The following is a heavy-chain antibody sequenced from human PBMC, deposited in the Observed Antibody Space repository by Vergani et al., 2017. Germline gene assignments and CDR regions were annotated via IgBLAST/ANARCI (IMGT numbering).Heavy chain of an antibody. J-gene: IGHJ5*02. CDR1: GYTFTSYD. CDR2: MNPNSGNT. V-gene: IGHV1-8*02. D-gene: IGHD3-22*01. Sequence: QVQLVQSGAEVKKPGASVKVSCKASGYTFTSYDINWVRQATGQGLEWMGWMNPNSGNTGYAQKFQGRVTMTRKTSISTAYMELSSLRSEDTAVYYCARDVTMMDWFEPWGQGTLVTVSS. CDR3: ARDVTMMDWFEP.